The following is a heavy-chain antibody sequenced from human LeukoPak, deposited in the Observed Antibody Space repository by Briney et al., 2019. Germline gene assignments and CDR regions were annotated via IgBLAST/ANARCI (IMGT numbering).Heavy chain of an antibody. CDR3: ARHNRGYSYGTFDY. V-gene: IGHV4-39*01. CDR1: GRSISSSVYY. J-gene: IGHJ4*02. Sequence: SETLSLTCTVSGRSISSSVYYWGWIRQPPGKGLEWIGSIYYSGSTYYNASLKSRVTISVDTSKNQFSLKLSSVTAADTAVYYCARHNRGYSYGTFDYWGQGTLVTVSS. D-gene: IGHD5-18*01. CDR2: IYYSGST.